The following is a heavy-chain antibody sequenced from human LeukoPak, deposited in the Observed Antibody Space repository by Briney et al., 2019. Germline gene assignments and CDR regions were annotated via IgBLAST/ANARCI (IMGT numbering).Heavy chain of an antibody. CDR1: GFTFSSYA. Sequence: GGSLRLSCAASGFTFSSYAMSWVRQAPGKGLEWVSAISGSGGSTYYADSVKGRFTISRDNSKNTLYLQMNSLRAEDTAVYYCAKLDYYYGSGYMDVWGKGTTVTVSS. V-gene: IGHV3-23*01. J-gene: IGHJ6*03. D-gene: IGHD3-10*01. CDR2: ISGSGGST. CDR3: AKLDYYYGSGYMDV.